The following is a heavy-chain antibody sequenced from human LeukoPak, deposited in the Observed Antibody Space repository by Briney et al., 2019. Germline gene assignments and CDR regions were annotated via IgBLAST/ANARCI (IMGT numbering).Heavy chain of an antibody. D-gene: IGHD3-3*01. V-gene: IGHV4-59*01. CDR2: IYYSGST. CDR3: ARDKTYYDFWSGYYGDYNWFDP. Sequence: PSETLSLTCTVSGGSISSYYWSWIRQPPGKGLEWIGYIYYSGSTNYNPSLKSRVTISVDTSKNQFSLKLSSVTAADTAVYYCARDKTYYDFWSGYYGDYNWFDPWGQGTLVTVSS. CDR1: GGSISSYY. J-gene: IGHJ5*02.